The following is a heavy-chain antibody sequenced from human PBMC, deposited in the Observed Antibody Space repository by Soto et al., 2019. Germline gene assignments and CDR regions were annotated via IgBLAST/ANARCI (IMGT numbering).Heavy chain of an antibody. Sequence: SVKVSCKASGGTFSSYAISWVRQAPGQGLEWMGGIIPIFGTANYAQKFQGRVTITADESTSTAYMELSSLRSEDTAVYYCARDIFLGYCSSTSCSHFDYWGQGTLVTVSS. V-gene: IGHV1-69*13. CDR1: GGTFSSYA. J-gene: IGHJ4*02. D-gene: IGHD2-2*01. CDR3: ARDIFLGYCSSTSCSHFDY. CDR2: IIPIFGTA.